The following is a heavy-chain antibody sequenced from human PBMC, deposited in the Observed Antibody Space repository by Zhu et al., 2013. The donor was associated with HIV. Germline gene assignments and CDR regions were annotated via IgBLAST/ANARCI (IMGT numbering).Heavy chain of an antibody. CDR1: GFTFSSYS. CDR3: ARGHRGWYEAYSETFDY. D-gene: IGHD6-19*01. CDR2: ISSSSSTI. V-gene: IGHV3-48*04. Sequence: EVQLVESGGGLVQPGGSLRLSCAASGFTFSSYSMNWVRQAPGKGLEWVSYISSSSSTIYYADSVKGRFTISRDNAKNSLYLQMNSLRAEDTAVYYCARGHRGWYEAYSETFDYWGQGTLVTVSS. J-gene: IGHJ4*02.